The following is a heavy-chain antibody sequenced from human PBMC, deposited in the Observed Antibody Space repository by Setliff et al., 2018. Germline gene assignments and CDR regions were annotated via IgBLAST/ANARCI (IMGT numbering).Heavy chain of an antibody. Sequence: GASVKVSCKASGGSFSNYAIIWVRQAPGQGPEWMGGIIPIYGSTNNAEKFQGRVTITADRSTSTAYMELSSLRSEDTAVYYCASRTHPHVITGITQGGGWWYYYYMDVWGKGTTVTVSS. V-gene: IGHV1-69*06. D-gene: IGHD3-22*01. CDR2: IIPIYGST. CDR3: ASRTHPHVITGITQGGGWWYYYYMDV. CDR1: GGSFSNYA. J-gene: IGHJ6*03.